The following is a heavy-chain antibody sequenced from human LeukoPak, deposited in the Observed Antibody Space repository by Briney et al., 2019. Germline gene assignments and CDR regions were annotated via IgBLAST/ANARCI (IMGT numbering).Heavy chain of an antibody. V-gene: IGHV3-48*03. D-gene: IGHD6-13*01. CDR3: ARWQQLVFWFDP. CDR2: ISSSGSTI. J-gene: IGHJ5*02. CDR1: GFTFSSYE. Sequence: GGSLRLSCAASGFTFSSYEMNWVRQAPGKGLEWVSYISSSGSTIYYADSVKGRFTISRDNAKNSLYLQMNSLRAEDTAVYYCARWQQLVFWFDPWGQGTLVTVSS.